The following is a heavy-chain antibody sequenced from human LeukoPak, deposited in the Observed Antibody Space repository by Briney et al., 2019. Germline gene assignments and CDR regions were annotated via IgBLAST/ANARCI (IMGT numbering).Heavy chain of an antibody. CDR1: GFTFSDYD. CDR2: IGTAGDT. Sequence: GGSLRLSCAASGFTFSDYDMHWVRQTTGKGLEWVSAIGTAGDTYYLGSVKGRFTISRENAKNSLYLQMNSLRDGDTAVYYFKKTRSWHYGVDVWGQGTTVTVSS. V-gene: IGHV3-13*01. J-gene: IGHJ6*02. D-gene: IGHD3-10*01. CDR3: KKTRSWHYGVDV.